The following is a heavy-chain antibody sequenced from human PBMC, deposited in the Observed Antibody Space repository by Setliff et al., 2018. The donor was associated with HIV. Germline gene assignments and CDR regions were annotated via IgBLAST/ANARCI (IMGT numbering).Heavy chain of an antibody. D-gene: IGHD6-19*01. J-gene: IGHJ5*01. V-gene: IGHV4-59*08. CDR3: ARLNQQWLVRDSGSNWFDS. CDR2: IYYSGST. CDR1: GASISSFY. Sequence: SETLSLTCTVSGASISSFYWSWIRQPPGKGLDSIGYIYYSGSTNYNPSLKSRVTMSVDTSKNRFSLNLNSVTAADTSVYHCARLNQQWLVRDSGSNWFDSWGQGILVTVSS.